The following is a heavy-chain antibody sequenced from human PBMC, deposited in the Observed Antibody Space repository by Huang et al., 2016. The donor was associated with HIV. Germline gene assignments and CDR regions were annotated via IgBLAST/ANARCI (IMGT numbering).Heavy chain of an antibody. CDR2: INHSGTT. V-gene: IGHV4-34*01. J-gene: IGHJ4*02. D-gene: IGHD4-17*01. CDR1: GGSFSDYY. Sequence: HVQLQQWGAGLLKSSETLSLTCAVNGGSFSDYYWTWSRQSPGKGLEWIGEINHSGTTNYNPSLKSRVTMSIDRSRRQFSLNVKSVSAADTAVYYCARTLWQYGDYSYFDSWGQGALVTVSS. CDR3: ARTLWQYGDYSYFDS.